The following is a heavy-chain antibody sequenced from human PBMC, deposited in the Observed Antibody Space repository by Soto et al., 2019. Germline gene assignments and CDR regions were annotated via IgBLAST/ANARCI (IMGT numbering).Heavy chain of an antibody. V-gene: IGHV4-31*03. CDR1: GGSISSGGYY. D-gene: IGHD3-10*01. J-gene: IGHJ4*02. CDR2: IYYSGST. CDR3: ARVPMVRGVIDY. Sequence: SETLSLTCTVSGGSISSGGYYWSWIRQHPGKGLEWIGYIYYSGSTYYNPSLKSRVTISVDTSKNQFSLKLSSVTAADTAVYYCARVPMVRGVIDYWGQGTLVTVSS.